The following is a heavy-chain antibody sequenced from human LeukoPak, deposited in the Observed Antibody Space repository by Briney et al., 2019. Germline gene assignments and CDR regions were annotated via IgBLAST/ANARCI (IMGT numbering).Heavy chain of an antibody. CDR2: LSGSGGST. CDR1: GFIFNKHA. V-gene: IGHV3-23*01. J-gene: IGHJ4*02. Sequence: GGSLRLSCAASGFIFNKHAMSWVRQAPGKGLEWVSGLSGSGGSTDYADSVKGRFTVSRDNSKNTLFLQMNSLRAEDTAVYFCAKGYYYDSGGFSHFDYWGQGTLVTVSS. CDR3: AKGYYYDSGGFSHFDY. D-gene: IGHD3-22*01.